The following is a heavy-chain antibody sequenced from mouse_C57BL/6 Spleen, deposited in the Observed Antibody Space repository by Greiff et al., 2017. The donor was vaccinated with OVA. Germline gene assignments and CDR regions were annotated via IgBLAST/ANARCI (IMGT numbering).Heavy chain of an antibody. D-gene: IGHD1-1*01. CDR2: INPNNGGT. CDR1: GYTFTDYN. Sequence: VQLKQSGPELVKPGASVKIPCKASGYTFTDYNMDWVKQSHGKSLEWIGDINPNNGGTIYNQKFKGKATLTVDKSSSTAYMELRSLTSEDTAVYYCAARHYYGSSPWFAYWGQGTLVTVSA. CDR3: AARHYYGSSPWFAY. V-gene: IGHV1-18*01. J-gene: IGHJ3*01.